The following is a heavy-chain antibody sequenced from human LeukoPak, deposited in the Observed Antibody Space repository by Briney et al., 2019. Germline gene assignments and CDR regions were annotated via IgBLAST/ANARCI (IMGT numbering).Heavy chain of an antibody. Sequence: ASVKVSCKATGYTFTGYYMHWARQAPGQGLEWMGWINPNSGGTNYAQKFQGRVTMTRGTSISTAYMELSRLRSDDTAVYYCARDIRDAFDIWGQGTMVTVSS. CDR1: GYTFTGYY. CDR2: INPNSGGT. D-gene: IGHD3-3*02. CDR3: ARDIRDAFDI. J-gene: IGHJ3*02. V-gene: IGHV1-2*02.